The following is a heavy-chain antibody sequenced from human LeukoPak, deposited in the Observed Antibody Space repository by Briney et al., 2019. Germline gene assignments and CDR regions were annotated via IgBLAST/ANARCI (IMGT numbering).Heavy chain of an antibody. CDR1: GYSISSGYY. J-gene: IGHJ4*02. D-gene: IGHD6-13*01. CDR3: ARTVAAHYYFDY. Sequence: SETLSLTCAVSGYSISSGYYWGWIRQPPGKGLEWIGSIYHSGSTYYNPSLKSRVTISVDTSKNQFSLKLSSVAAADTAVYYCARTVAAHYYFDYWGQGTLVTVSS. V-gene: IGHV4-38-2*01. CDR2: IYHSGST.